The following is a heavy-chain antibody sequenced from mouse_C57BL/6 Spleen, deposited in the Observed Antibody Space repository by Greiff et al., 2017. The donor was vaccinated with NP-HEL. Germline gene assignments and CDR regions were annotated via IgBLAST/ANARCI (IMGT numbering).Heavy chain of an antibody. V-gene: IGHV1-72*01. J-gene: IGHJ4*01. Sequence: VQLQQPGAELVKPGASVKLSCKASGYTFTSYWMHWVKQRPGRGLEWIGRIDPNSGGTKYNEKFKSKATLTVAKPSSTAYMQLRSLTYEASAVYYCARRTQPFVPCAIDYSGEEVPVSVSS. CDR1: GYTFTSYW. CDR2: IDPNSGGT. CDR3: ARRTQPFVPCAIDY. D-gene: IGHD3-1*01.